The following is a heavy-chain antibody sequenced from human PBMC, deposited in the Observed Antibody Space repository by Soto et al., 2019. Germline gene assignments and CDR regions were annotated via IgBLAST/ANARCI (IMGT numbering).Heavy chain of an antibody. Sequence: SETLSLTCGFSCGSFIGYYWGWIRQPPGKGLEWIGEVNDSGNSNYNPSLKRRVAISVDTPKNEFSLKMNTVTAADTGVYYCARVRRWLPEEMVDLWGQGALVTVSS. D-gene: IGHD5-12*01. CDR1: CGSFIGYY. J-gene: IGHJ5*02. V-gene: IGHV4-34*01. CDR3: ARVRRWLPEEMVDL. CDR2: VNDSGNS.